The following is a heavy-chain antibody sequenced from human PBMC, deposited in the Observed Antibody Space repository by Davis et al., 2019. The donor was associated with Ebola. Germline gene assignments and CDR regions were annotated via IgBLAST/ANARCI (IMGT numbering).Heavy chain of an antibody. D-gene: IGHD3-3*01. Sequence: GESLKISCAASGFTFSSYWMSWVRQAPGKGLEWVANIKQDGSEKYYVDSVKGRFTISRDNAKNSLYLQMNSLRAEDTAVYYCARGRRDVLRFLETYYFDYWGQGTLVTVSS. J-gene: IGHJ4*02. V-gene: IGHV3-7*03. CDR3: ARGRRDVLRFLETYYFDY. CDR2: IKQDGSEK. CDR1: GFTFSSYW.